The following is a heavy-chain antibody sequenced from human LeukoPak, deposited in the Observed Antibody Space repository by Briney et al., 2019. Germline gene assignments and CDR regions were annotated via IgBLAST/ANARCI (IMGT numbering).Heavy chain of an antibody. Sequence: SETLSLTCTVSGASMSTYYWSWIRQPPGKGLEWIGYIYYSGSTNYNPSLKGRVTISVDTSKNQFSLKLNSVTAADTAMYYCARESVAGLNDYWGQGTLVTVSS. V-gene: IGHV4-59*01. CDR3: ARESVAGLNDY. CDR2: IYYSGST. D-gene: IGHD6-19*01. CDR1: GASMSTYY. J-gene: IGHJ4*02.